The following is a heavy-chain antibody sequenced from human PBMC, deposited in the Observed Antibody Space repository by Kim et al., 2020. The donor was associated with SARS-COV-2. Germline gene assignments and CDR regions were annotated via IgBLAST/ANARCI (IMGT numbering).Heavy chain of an antibody. Sequence: ADSVKDRFTISRDNAKNTRYLQMNSLIAEDTAVYFCARAGILTGYYSFDFWGQGTLVTVSS. V-gene: IGHV3-74*01. CDR3: ARAGILTGYYSFDF. D-gene: IGHD3-9*01. J-gene: IGHJ4*02.